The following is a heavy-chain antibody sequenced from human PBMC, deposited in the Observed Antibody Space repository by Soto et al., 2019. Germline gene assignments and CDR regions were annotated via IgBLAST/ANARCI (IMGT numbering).Heavy chain of an antibody. J-gene: IGHJ4*02. Sequence: LSLTCTVSGDSISSSTSYWGWIRQPPGKGLEWIASIYYSGSTYYNPSLQSRVTISVATSKNQFSLRLSSVTAADTAVYYCARDSSGWNYYFDYWGQGTLVTVSS. CDR1: GDSISSSTSY. CDR2: IYYSGST. CDR3: ARDSSGWNYYFDY. V-gene: IGHV4-39*01. D-gene: IGHD6-19*01.